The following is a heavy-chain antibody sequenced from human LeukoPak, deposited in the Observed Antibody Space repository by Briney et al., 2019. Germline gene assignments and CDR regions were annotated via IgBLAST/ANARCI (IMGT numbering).Heavy chain of an antibody. CDR3: AKRDPTVRKFDY. Sequence: GGSLRLSCVGSRFTFRKYGMSWVRQAPGKGLEWVSGIDGSGDSTYYTDSVKGRFTISRDNSKNTLYLQMNSLRAEDTSVYYGAKRDPTVRKFDYWGQGTLVIVSS. V-gene: IGHV3-23*01. J-gene: IGHJ4*02. CDR1: RFTFRKYG. CDR2: IDGSGDST. D-gene: IGHD3-16*01.